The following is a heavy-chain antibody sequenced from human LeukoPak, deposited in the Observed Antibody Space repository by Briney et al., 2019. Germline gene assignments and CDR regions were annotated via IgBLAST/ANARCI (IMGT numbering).Heavy chain of an antibody. Sequence: GGSLRLSCVASGFTFSSYWISWVREAPGKGLEWVANMKQDGNEKFYVDSAKVRFTISRDNAKNSLYLQMNRLRAEDTAVYFCARAYRDYVWGSHQGYSDYYYMDVWGKGTTVTVSS. J-gene: IGHJ6*03. D-gene: IGHD3-16*02. CDR1: GFTFSSYW. CDR3: ARAYRDYVWGSHQGYSDYYYMDV. V-gene: IGHV3-7*01. CDR2: MKQDGNEK.